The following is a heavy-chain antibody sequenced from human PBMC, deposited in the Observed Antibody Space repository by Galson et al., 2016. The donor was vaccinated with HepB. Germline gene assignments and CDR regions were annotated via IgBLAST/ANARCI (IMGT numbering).Heavy chain of an antibody. V-gene: IGHV3-9*01. CDR1: GFTFDDFA. Sequence: SLRLSCAASGFTFDDFAMHWVRQAPGKGLEWVSGLSWNSGSIGYADSVKGRFTIPRDNAKNSLYLQMNSLRAEDTALYYCAKDFTPYYYGSGSSRGGMDVWGQGTTVTVSS. J-gene: IGHJ6*02. D-gene: IGHD3-10*01. CDR3: AKDFTPYYYGSGSSRGGMDV. CDR2: LSWNSGSI.